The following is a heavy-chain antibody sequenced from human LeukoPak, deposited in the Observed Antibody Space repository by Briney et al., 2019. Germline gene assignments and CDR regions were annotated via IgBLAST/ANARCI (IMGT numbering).Heavy chain of an antibody. J-gene: IGHJ4*02. CDR2: VYASGDYNSGIN. CDR1: YS. CDR3: ARGDQEFDY. V-gene: IGHV4-59*13. Sequence: KSSETLSLACTAYSWIWIRQTPGKGLEWIGYVYASGDYNSGINTYNPSLESRVTITVDTSKNQFALRLTSLTAADTAVYYCARGDQEFDYWGQGTRVTVSS.